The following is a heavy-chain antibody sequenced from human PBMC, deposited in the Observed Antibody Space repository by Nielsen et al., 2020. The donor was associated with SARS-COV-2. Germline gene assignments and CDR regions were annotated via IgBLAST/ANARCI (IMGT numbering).Heavy chain of an antibody. CDR2: INSDGSST. J-gene: IGHJ4*02. V-gene: IGHV3-74*01. Sequence: GGSLRLSCAASGFTFDDYAMHWVRQAPGKGLVWVSRINSDGSSTSYADSVKGRFTISRDNAKNTLYLQMNSLRAKDTAVYYCAKGKSGSYFTNFDYWGQGTLVTVAS. D-gene: IGHD1-26*01. CDR3: AKGKSGSYFTNFDY. CDR1: GFTFDDYA.